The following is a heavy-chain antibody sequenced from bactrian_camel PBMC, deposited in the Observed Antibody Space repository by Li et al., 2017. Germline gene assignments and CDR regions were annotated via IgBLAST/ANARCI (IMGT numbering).Heavy chain of an antibody. J-gene: IGHJ4*01. Sequence: DVQLVESGGGSVQAGGSLRLSCTISGFTFSVYDMSWVRQAPGKGLEWVSAISSGGGSTYYADSVKGRFTISQDDSENTLYLQMNSLKVEDTAMYYCAAGGGNGAFCYTGERSMDYWGQGTQVTVS. V-gene: IGHV3S40*01. CDR3: AAGGGNGAFCYTGERSMDY. CDR1: GFTFSVYD. CDR2: ISSGGGST. D-gene: IGHD2*01.